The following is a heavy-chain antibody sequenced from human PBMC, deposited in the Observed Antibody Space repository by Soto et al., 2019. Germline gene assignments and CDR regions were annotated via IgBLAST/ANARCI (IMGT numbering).Heavy chain of an antibody. Sequence: SVKVSCKASGFTFTSSAVQWVRQARGQRLEWIGWIVVGSGNTNYAQKFRERVTITRDMSTSTAYMELSSLRSEDTAVYYCEAEYYFWSGYLYGMDVWGQGTTVTVSS. J-gene: IGHJ6*02. V-gene: IGHV1-58*01. D-gene: IGHD3-3*01. CDR3: EAEYYFWSGYLYGMDV. CDR2: IVVGSGNT. CDR1: GFTFTSSA.